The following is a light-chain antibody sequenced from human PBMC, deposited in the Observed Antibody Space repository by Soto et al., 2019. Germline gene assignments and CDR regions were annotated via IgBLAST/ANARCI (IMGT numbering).Light chain of an antibody. Sequence: QSALTQSPSASASLGVSVKLTCTLSSGHSTYAIAWHQQQPDRGPRYLMTLNSDGSHTKADGIPYRFSGSSSGAARYLTITSLQSEDEADYYCQTWDTGTVVFGGGTQLTVL. V-gene: IGLV4-69*01. CDR2: LNSDGSH. CDR1: SGHSTYA. CDR3: QTWDTGTVV. J-gene: IGLJ2*01.